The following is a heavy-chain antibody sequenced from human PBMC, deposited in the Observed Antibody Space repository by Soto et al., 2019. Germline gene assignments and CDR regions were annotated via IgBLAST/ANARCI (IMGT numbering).Heavy chain of an antibody. J-gene: IGHJ6*03. CDR2: IWYDGSNK. Sequence: QVQLVESGGGVVQPGRSLRLSCAASGFSFSSYGMHWVRQAPGKGLEWVAVIWYDGSNKYYADSVKGRFTISRDNSKNTLDLQMNSLRAEDTAVYYCAIDGGGIVLMVYAIWNYYMDVWGKGTTVTVSS. D-gene: IGHD2-8*01. CDR3: AIDGGGIVLMVYAIWNYYMDV. V-gene: IGHV3-33*01. CDR1: GFSFSSYG.